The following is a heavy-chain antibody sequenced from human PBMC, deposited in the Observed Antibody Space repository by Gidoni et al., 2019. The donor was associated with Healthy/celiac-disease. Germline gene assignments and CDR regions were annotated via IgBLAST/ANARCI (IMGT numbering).Heavy chain of an antibody. CDR3: ARVPVVAATQDAFDI. CDR2: MNPNSGNT. Sequence: QVQLVQSGAEVKKPGASVKVSCKASGSTFPSYDINWVRQATGQGLEWMGWMNPNSGNTGYAQKFQGRVTMTRNTSISTAYMELSSLRSEDTAVYYCARVPVVAATQDAFDIWGQGTMVTVSS. J-gene: IGHJ3*02. D-gene: IGHD2-15*01. V-gene: IGHV1-8*01. CDR1: GSTFPSYD.